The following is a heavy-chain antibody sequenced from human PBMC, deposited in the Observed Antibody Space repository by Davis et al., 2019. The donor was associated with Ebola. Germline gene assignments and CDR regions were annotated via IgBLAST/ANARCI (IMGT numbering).Heavy chain of an antibody. D-gene: IGHD6-19*01. J-gene: IGHJ5*02. CDR1: GYTFTSYF. V-gene: IGHV1-46*01. Sequence: ASVKVSCKASGYTFTSYFMHWVRQAPGQGLEWMGVINPSGGGTTYAQKFQGRVTITADESTSTAYMELSSLRSEDTAVYYCARGAVAVAGTDLRFDPWGQGTLVTVSS. CDR3: ARGAVAVAGTDLRFDP. CDR2: INPSGGGT.